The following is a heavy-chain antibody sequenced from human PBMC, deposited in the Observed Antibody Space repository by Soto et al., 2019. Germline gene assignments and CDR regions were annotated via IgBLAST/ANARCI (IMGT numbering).Heavy chain of an antibody. CDR3: ARERGWYGGYYGMDV. CDR1: GGSFSGYY. CDR2: INHSGST. D-gene: IGHD6-19*01. Sequence: PSETMSLTCAVYGGSFSGYYWSWIRQPPGKGLEWFGEINHSGSTNYNPSLKSLVTISVDTCKNQFSLKLGSVTGADSAVYYCARERGWYGGYYGMDVWGQGTTVTVSS. V-gene: IGHV4-34*01. J-gene: IGHJ6*02.